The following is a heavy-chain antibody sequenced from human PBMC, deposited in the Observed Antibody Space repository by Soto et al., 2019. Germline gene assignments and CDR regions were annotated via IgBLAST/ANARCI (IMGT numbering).Heavy chain of an antibody. D-gene: IGHD5-12*01. J-gene: IGHJ4*02. CDR3: ARVSGYNSDFDY. CDR1: GGTFSSYS. Sequence: SVKGSCNASGGTFSSYSISWVRQAPGQGLEWMGGIIPIFGTANYAQKFQGRVTITADESTSTAYMELSSLRSEDTAVYYCARVSGYNSDFDYWGQGTLVTVSS. V-gene: IGHV1-69*13. CDR2: IIPIFGTA.